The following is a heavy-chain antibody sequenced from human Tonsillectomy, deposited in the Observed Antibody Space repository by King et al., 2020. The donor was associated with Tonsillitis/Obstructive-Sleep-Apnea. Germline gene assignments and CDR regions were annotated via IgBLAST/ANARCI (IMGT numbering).Heavy chain of an antibody. J-gene: IGHJ6*02. CDR3: ARVLAVEGHYYYYYGMDV. V-gene: IGHV4-59*01. Sequence: LQLQESGPGLVKPSETLSLTCTVSGGSISSYNWSWIRQPPGKGLEWIGYIYYSGSTNYNPSLKSRVTISVDTSKNQFSLKLSSVTAADTAVYYCARVLAVEGHYYYYYGMDVWGQGTTVTVSS. D-gene: IGHD6-19*01. CDR1: GGSISSYN. CDR2: IYYSGST.